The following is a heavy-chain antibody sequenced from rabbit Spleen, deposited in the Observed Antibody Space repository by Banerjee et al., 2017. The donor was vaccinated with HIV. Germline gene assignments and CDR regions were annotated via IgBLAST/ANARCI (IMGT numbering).Heavy chain of an antibody. J-gene: IGHJ4*01. V-gene: IGHV1S45*01. CDR1: GLDFSSSYW. CDR2: ITIGSSGFT. D-gene: IGHD1-1*01. Sequence: EESGGGLVQPEGSLTLTCTASGLDFSSSYWICWVRQAPGKGLEWIACITIGSSGFTYFATWAKGRFTCSKTSSTTVTLQMTSLTAADTATYFSARDLTSVIGWNFNLWGQGTLVTVS. CDR3: ARDLTSVIGWNFNL.